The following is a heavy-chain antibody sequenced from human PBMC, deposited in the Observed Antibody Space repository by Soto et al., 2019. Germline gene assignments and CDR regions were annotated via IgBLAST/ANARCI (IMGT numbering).Heavy chain of an antibody. CDR1: GYTFTSYA. Sequence: QVQLVQSGAEVKKPGASVKVSCKASGYTFTSYAMHWVRQAPGQRLEWMGWINAGNGNTKYSQKFQGRVTITRDTSESTAYMELSSLRSEDTAVYYCARVRDTMVRGDYYYYYGMDVWGQGTTVTVSS. V-gene: IGHV1-3*01. D-gene: IGHD3-10*01. CDR3: ARVRDTMVRGDYYYYYGMDV. CDR2: INAGNGNT. J-gene: IGHJ6*02.